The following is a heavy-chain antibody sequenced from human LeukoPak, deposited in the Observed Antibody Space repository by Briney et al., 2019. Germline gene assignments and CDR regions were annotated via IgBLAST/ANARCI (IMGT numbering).Heavy chain of an antibody. CDR3: ARGGARKEFDY. J-gene: IGHJ4*02. CDR2: INHSGST. D-gene: IGHD1-14*01. CDR1: GGSFSGYY. V-gene: IGHV4-34*01. Sequence: NTSETLSFTCAVYGGSFSGYYWSWIRQPPGKGLEWIGEINHSGSTNYNPSLKSRATISVDTSKIQFSLKLTSVTAADTAVYYCARGGARKEFDYWGQGTLVTVSS.